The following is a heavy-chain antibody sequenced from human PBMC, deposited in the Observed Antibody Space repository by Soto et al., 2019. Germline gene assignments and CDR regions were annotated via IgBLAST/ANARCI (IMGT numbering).Heavy chain of an antibody. V-gene: IGHV1-69*13. D-gene: IGHD2-2*01. J-gene: IGHJ6*02. CDR2: IIPIFGTA. CDR1: GGTFSSYA. Sequence: SVKVSCKASGGTFSSYAISWVRQAPGQGIEWMGGIIPIFGTANYAQKFQGRVTITADESTSTAYMELSSLRSEDTAVYYCARRKDIVVVPAAPDYYYYYGMDVWGQGTTVTVSS. CDR3: ARRKDIVVVPAAPDYYYYYGMDV.